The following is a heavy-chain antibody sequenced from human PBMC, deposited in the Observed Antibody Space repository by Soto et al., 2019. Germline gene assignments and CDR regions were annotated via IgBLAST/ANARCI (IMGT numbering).Heavy chain of an antibody. V-gene: IGHV4-34*01. CDR2: LNDSGGT. D-gene: IGHD3-10*01. J-gene: IGHJ1*01. CDR3: ARGRGGVQH. Sequence: QVQLQQWGAGLLKPSETLSLTCAVYGGSFSGFYWSWIRQPPGKGLEWIGELNDSGGTNYNASLKSRVSISGDTSKNQFSLKLNVVTAADTAVYYCARGRGGVQHWGQGTLVTVSS. CDR1: GGSFSGFY.